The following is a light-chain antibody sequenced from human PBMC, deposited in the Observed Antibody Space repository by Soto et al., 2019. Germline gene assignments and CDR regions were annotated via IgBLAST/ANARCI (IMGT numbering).Light chain of an antibody. CDR1: SSDVGGYNY. J-gene: IGLJ2*01. V-gene: IGLV2-11*01. Sequence: QSALTQPRSVSGSPGQSVTISCTGTSSDVGGYNYVSWYQQHPGKAPKLMIYDVSKRPSGVPDRFSGSKSGNTASLTISGLQAEDEADYYCQTWGTGNVVFGGGTQLTVL. CDR2: DVS. CDR3: QTWGTGNVV.